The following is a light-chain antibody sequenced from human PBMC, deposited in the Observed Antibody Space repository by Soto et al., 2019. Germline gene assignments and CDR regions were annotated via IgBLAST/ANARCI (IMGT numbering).Light chain of an antibody. Sequence: DIQMTQSPSTLSASIGDRVTITCRASQRISSRLAWYQQKPGKAPNLLIYKASSLESGVPPRFSGSGSGTEFTLTISSLQPDDFATYYCQQYNTHSRTFGQGTKVEIK. CDR3: QQYNTHSRT. CDR2: KAS. V-gene: IGKV1-5*03. J-gene: IGKJ1*01. CDR1: QRISSR.